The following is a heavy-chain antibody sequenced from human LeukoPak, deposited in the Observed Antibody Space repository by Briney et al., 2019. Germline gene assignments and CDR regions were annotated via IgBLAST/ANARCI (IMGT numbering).Heavy chain of an antibody. V-gene: IGHV4-4*07. J-gene: IGHJ4*02. D-gene: IGHD5-18*01. CDR3: ARSRGTTMVTRLDY. Sequence: SETLSLTYTVSGGSISNYYWSWIRQPAGKGLEWIGRINTSGSTDYNPSLKSRVTMSVDTSKNQFSLKLSSLTAADTAVYYRARSRGTTMVTRLDYWGQGTLVTVSS. CDR2: INTSGST. CDR1: GGSISNYY.